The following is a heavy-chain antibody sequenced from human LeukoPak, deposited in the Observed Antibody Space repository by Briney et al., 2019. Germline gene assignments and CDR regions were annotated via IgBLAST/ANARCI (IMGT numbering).Heavy chain of an antibody. D-gene: IGHD6-19*01. Sequence: PGGSLTLSCAASGFTFSSYAMHWVRQAPGQGVEWVAVILYYGSNKYYADSVKGRFTISRDNSKNTLYLQMNSLRAEDTAVYYCATQPSWRIAVADNNWFDPWGQGTLVTVSS. J-gene: IGHJ5*02. CDR3: ATQPSWRIAVADNNWFDP. V-gene: IGHV3-30*01. CDR1: GFTFSSYA. CDR2: ILYYGSNK.